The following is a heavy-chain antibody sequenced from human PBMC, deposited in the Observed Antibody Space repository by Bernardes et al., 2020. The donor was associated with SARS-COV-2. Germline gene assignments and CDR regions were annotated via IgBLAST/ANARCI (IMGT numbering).Heavy chain of an antibody. CDR1: GYTFTGYY. V-gene: IGHV1-2*02. D-gene: IGHD3-22*01. J-gene: IGHJ6*02. CDR2: INPNSGGT. CDR3: AIPPTNYDRYGMDV. Sequence: ASVKVSCKASGYTFTGYYIHWVRQAPGQGLEWMGWINPNSGGTNYAQKFQDRVTMTRDTSIRTAYMELRRLRSDDTAVYYRAIPPTNYDRYGMDVWGQGTTVTVSS.